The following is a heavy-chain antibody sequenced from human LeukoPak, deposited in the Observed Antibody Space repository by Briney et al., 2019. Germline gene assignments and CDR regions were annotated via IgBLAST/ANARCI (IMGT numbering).Heavy chain of an antibody. CDR2: ISAYNGNT. V-gene: IGHV1-18*01. CDR1: GYTFSRNG. J-gene: IGHJ3*01. Sequence: ASVKVSCKASGYTFSRNGITWVRQAPGQGLEWMGWISAYNGNTNHAQKLQGRVTMTTDTSTNTAYMELRSLRSDDTAVYYCARGATIQDAFDFWGQGTMVTVSS. CDR3: ARGATIQDAFDF. D-gene: IGHD5-24*01.